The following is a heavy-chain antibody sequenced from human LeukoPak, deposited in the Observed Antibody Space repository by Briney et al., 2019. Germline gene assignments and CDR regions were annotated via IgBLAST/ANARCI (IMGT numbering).Heavy chain of an antibody. CDR1: EFTFSSYG. Sequence: PGGSLRLSCAASEFTFSSYGMHWVRQAPGKGLEGVAVISYDGSNKYYADSVKGRFTISRDNSKNTLYLQMNSLRAEDTAVYYCAKPVTSGSYLYYFDYWGQGTLVTVSS. V-gene: IGHV3-30*18. J-gene: IGHJ4*02. D-gene: IGHD1-26*01. CDR2: ISYDGSNK. CDR3: AKPVTSGSYLYYFDY.